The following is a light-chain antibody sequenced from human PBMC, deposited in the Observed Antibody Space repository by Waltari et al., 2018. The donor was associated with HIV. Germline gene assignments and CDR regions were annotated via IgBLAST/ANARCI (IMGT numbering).Light chain of an antibody. CDR3: CSYAGSNTHV. J-gene: IGLJ1*01. V-gene: IGLV2-23*02. CDR2: EVS. Sequence: QSALTQPASVSGSPGQSITISCTGTSSDVGSYNLVSWYQQHPGKAPKLMIYEVSKRPSGVSNRFSASKYANTASLTISGLQAEDEAYYYCCSYAGSNTHVFGTGTKVTVL. CDR1: SSDVGSYNL.